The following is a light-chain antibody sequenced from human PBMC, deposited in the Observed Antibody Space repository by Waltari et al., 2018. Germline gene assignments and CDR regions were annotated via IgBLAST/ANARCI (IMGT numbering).Light chain of an antibody. J-gene: IGLJ1*01. CDR2: EVN. CDR3: CSYAGSGIYV. V-gene: IGLV2-23*02. Sequence: QSALTQPASVSGSPGQSITVSCTGTSSDVGSYNLVSWFQQYPDTAPKLISFEVNKRPSGVSNRFSGSKSGNTASLTISGLQAGDEADYYCCSYAGSGIYVFGTGAKVTVL. CDR1: SSDVGSYNL.